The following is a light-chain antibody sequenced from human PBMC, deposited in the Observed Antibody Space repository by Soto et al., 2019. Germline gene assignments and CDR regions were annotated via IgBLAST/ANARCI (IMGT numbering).Light chain of an antibody. CDR1: QGISSW. V-gene: IGKV1-5*01. CDR3: QHDNSYSEA. Sequence: DIQMTQSPPTLSASVGDRVTIPCRASQGISSWLAWYQQKPGKAPKLLIYAASSLQSGVPSRFSGSGSGTEFTLTISSLQPDDFATYYCQHDNSYSEAFGQGTKVDI. J-gene: IGKJ1*01. CDR2: AAS.